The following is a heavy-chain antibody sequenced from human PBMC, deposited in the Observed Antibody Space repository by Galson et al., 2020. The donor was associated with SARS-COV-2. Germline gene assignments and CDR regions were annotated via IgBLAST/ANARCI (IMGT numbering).Heavy chain of an antibody. J-gene: IGHJ5*01. CDR3: ARVPFAVGGFKKFAS. V-gene: IGHV1-18*01. Sequence: ASVKVSCKTSGYTFTNYAIVWVRQAPGQGLEWVGWISAYDGSTNSVQTFQDRVTMTTDTITKTANMELRSLRPDDTAIYYCARVPFAVGGFKKFASWGQGTLVTVSS. D-gene: IGHD3-16*01. CDR2: ISAYDGST. CDR1: GYTFTNYA.